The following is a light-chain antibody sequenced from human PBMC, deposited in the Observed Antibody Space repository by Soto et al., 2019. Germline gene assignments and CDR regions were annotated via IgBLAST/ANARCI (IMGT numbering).Light chain of an antibody. Sequence: QSALTQPASVSGSPRRSITISCTGTSSDVGGYNYVSWYQQHPGKAPKLMIYEVSNRPSGVSNRFSGSKSGNTASLTISGLQAEDEADYFCSSYGSTSTRSVFGPGTNVTVL. CDR2: EVS. J-gene: IGLJ1*01. CDR1: SSDVGGYNY. V-gene: IGLV2-14*01. CDR3: SSYGSTSTRSV.